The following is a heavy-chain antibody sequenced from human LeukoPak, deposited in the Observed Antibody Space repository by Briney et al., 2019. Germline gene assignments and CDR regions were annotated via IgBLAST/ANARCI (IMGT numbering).Heavy chain of an antibody. CDR3: ARVGDSSGYYYTYWYFDL. V-gene: IGHV4-34*01. D-gene: IGHD3-22*01. Sequence: GSLRLSCAASGFTFSSYWMSWIRQPPGKGLEWIGEINHSGSTNYNPSLKSRVTISVDTSKNQFSLKLSSVTAADTAVYYCARVGDSSGYYYTYWYFDLWGRGTLVTVSS. CDR1: GFTFSSYW. J-gene: IGHJ2*01. CDR2: INHSGST.